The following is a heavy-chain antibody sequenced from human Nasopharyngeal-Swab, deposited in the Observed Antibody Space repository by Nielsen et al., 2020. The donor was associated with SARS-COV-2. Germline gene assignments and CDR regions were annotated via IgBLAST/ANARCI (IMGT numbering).Heavy chain of an antibody. V-gene: IGHV3-13*01. D-gene: IGHD3-3*01. CDR1: GFTFISYD. CDR2: IGTEGDT. J-gene: IGHJ6*03. CDR3: ARARGINLGLGVVGDMDV. Sequence: GALKISCAASGFTFISYDMHWVRQVTVKGLEWVSSIGTEGDTHYPDSVKGRFTISRENAKSSLYLQMNIVRAEDTGVYYCARARGINLGLGVVGDMDVWGKGTTVTVSS.